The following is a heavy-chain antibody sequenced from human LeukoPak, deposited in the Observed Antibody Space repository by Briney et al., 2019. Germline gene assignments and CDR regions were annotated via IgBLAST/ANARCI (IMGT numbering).Heavy chain of an antibody. V-gene: IGHV3-23*01. CDR1: GFTFSSYA. CDR3: ATVDMVATITPMQY. CDR2: ISGSGGST. J-gene: IGHJ4*02. D-gene: IGHD5-12*01. Sequence: GGSLRLSCAASGFTFSSYAVSWVRQAPGKGLEWVSAISGSGGSTYYADSVKGRFTISRDNSKNTLYLQMNSLRAEDTAVYYCATVDMVATITPMQYWGQGTLVTVSS.